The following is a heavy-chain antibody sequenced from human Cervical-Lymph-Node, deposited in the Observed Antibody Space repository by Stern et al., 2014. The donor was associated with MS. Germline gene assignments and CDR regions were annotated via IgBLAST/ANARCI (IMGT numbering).Heavy chain of an antibody. Sequence: VQLVESGAEVKKPGASVKVSCKASGYTFTGYNIHWVRQAPGQGLEWMVRISLNSGGTNYAQIFQGRVTMTRDTSITTAYMELSSLRSDDTAVYYCARGHNYGHDYWGQGTLVTVSS. V-gene: IGHV1-2*06. D-gene: IGHD5-18*01. CDR3: ARGHNYGHDY. CDR1: GYTFTGYN. CDR2: ISLNSGGT. J-gene: IGHJ4*02.